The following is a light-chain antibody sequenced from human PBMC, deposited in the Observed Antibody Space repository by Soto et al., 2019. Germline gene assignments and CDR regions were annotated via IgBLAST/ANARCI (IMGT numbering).Light chain of an antibody. CDR2: SNN. CDR3: AAWDDSLNAAI. J-gene: IGLJ2*01. CDR1: TSNIGSNT. V-gene: IGLV1-44*01. Sequence: QSVLTQPPSGSGTPGQGVTISCSGATSNIGSNTANWYQQVPGTAPKLLIYSNNQRPSGVPDRFSGSKSGTSASLAIRGLQSEDEADYYCAAWDDSLNAAIFGGGTKLTVL.